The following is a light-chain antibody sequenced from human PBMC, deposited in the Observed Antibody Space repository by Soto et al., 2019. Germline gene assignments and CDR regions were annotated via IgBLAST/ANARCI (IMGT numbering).Light chain of an antibody. CDR2: GAS. CDR3: QQYGDSPWT. Sequence: EIVLTQSPGTLSLSPGERATLSCRASQSVSSSYLAWYQQKPGQAPRLLIYGASSRATGIPDRFSGSGSGTDFTLTSGRLEPEDFAVYYCQQYGDSPWTFGQGTKVDIK. V-gene: IGKV3-20*01. J-gene: IGKJ1*01. CDR1: QSVSSSY.